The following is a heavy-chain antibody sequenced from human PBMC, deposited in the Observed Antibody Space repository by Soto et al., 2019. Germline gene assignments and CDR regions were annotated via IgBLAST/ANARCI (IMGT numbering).Heavy chain of an antibody. V-gene: IGHV3-74*01. J-gene: IGHJ5*02. Sequence: GGSLRLSCAASGFSFSSSWMHWVRQAPGQGLVWVSHINSEGSSTSYADSVKGRFTISRDNAKNTLYLQVNSLRAEDTAVYHCARGVVDTLVLSVDTWGQGTMVTVSS. D-gene: IGHD5-18*01. CDR1: GFSFSSSW. CDR3: ARGVVDTLVLSVDT. CDR2: INSEGSST.